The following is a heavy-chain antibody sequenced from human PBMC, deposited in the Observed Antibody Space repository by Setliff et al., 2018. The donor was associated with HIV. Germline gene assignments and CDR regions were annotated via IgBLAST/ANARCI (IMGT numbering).Heavy chain of an antibody. CDR3: ARDRIEVVVDGPHDVFDV. Sequence: SETLSLTCSVSGYSINTAYYWGWIRQSPGKGLEWIGGFHHSGSTHYNPSLKSRVTLSVDTSKNQFFLKLTSLSAADTAVYYCARDRIEVVVDGPHDVFDVWGRGTTVTVSS. J-gene: IGHJ3*01. V-gene: IGHV4-38-2*02. CDR2: FHHSGST. CDR1: GYSINTAYY. D-gene: IGHD2-15*01.